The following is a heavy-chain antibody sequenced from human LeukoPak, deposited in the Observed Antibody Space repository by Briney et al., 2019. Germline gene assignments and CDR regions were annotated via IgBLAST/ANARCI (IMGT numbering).Heavy chain of an antibody. CDR2: IIPIFGTA. J-gene: IGHJ4*02. CDR3: ARGDSSGSDY. CDR1: GGTFSSYA. Sequence: ASVKVSCKASGGTFSSYAISWVRQAPGQGLEWMGRIIPIFGTASYAQKFQGRVTITTDESTSTAYMELSSLRSEDTAVYYCARGDSSGSDYWGQGTLVTVSS. V-gene: IGHV1-69*05. D-gene: IGHD6-19*01.